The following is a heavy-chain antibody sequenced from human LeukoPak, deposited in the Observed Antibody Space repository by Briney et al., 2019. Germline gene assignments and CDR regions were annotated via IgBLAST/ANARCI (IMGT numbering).Heavy chain of an antibody. V-gene: IGHV3-23*01. CDR3: AKVPVAAAAPYYFDY. J-gene: IGHJ4*02. Sequence: PGGSLRLSCAASGFTFSSYAMSWVRQAPGKGLEWVSAISGSGGSTYHADSVKGRFTISRDNSKNTLYLQMNSLRAEDTAVYYCAKVPVAAAAPYYFDYWGQGTLVTVSS. CDR2: ISGSGGST. D-gene: IGHD6-13*01. CDR1: GFTFSSYA.